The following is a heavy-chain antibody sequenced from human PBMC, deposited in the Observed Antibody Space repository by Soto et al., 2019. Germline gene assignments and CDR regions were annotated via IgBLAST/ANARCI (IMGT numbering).Heavy chain of an antibody. CDR3: ASGQGNYDIEY. CDR2: IYSSGST. Sequence: SETLSLTCTVSGGSISNYYWSWIRQPPGKGLEWIGYIYSSGSTKYNPSLKSRVTISVDTSKNQFSTSKNQFSLKMRSVTAADTALYYCASGQGNYDIEYWGQGRLVTVSS. D-gene: IGHD3-9*01. CDR1: GGSISNYY. J-gene: IGHJ4*02. V-gene: IGHV4-59*01.